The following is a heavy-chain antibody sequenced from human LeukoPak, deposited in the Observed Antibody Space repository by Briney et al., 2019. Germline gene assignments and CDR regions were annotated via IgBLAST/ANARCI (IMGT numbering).Heavy chain of an antibody. Sequence: ASVKVSCKASGYTFTSYGISWVRQAPGQGLEWMGWISAYNGNTNYAQKLQGRVTITTDTSTSTAYMELRSLRSDDTAVYYCARDRDRYYYDSSGYYPGEYWGQGTLVTVSS. D-gene: IGHD3-22*01. CDR1: GYTFTSYG. J-gene: IGHJ4*02. V-gene: IGHV1-18*01. CDR3: ARDRDRYYYDSSGYYPGEY. CDR2: ISAYNGNT.